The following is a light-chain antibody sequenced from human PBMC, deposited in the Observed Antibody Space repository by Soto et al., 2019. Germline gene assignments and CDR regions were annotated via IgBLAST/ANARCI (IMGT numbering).Light chain of an antibody. CDR3: AAWDDSLNGSYV. Sequence: QSLLTQPPSASGTPGQRVTISCSGSSSNIGSNTVNWYQQLPGTAPKLLIYSNNQRPSGVPDRFSGSKSGTSASLAISGLQSEDEADDYCAAWDDSLNGSYVFGSGTKVTVL. V-gene: IGLV1-44*01. CDR1: SSNIGSNT. CDR2: SNN. J-gene: IGLJ1*01.